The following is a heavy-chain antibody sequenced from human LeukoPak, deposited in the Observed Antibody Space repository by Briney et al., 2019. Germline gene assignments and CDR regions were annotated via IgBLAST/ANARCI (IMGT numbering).Heavy chain of an antibody. CDR1: GFTFTDYY. V-gene: IGHV3-11*06. J-gene: IGHJ4*02. CDR3: ARDRYDSSGYYSDFDY. D-gene: IGHD3-22*01. Sequence: GESLRLSCAASGFTFTDYYMGWIRQAPGKGLEWVSYISSSSSYTNYADSVKGRFTISRDNAKNSLYLQMNSLRAEDTAVYYCARDRYDSSGYYSDFDYWGQGTLVTVSS. CDR2: ISSSSSYT.